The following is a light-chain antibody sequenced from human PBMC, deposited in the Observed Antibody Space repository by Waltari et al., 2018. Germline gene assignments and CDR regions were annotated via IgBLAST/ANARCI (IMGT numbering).Light chain of an antibody. V-gene: IGKV2-28*01. J-gene: IGKJ1*01. CDR3: MQSLQALWT. CDR1: QSLLHSNGNNY. CDR2: LGS. Sequence: DIVVTQSPLSLPVTPGEPASISCRSSQSLLHSNGNNYLYWYLQKPGQSPQLLIYLGSNRASGVPDRFSGSGSGTDFTLKISRVEAEDVGVYYCMQSLQALWTFGQGTKVEFK.